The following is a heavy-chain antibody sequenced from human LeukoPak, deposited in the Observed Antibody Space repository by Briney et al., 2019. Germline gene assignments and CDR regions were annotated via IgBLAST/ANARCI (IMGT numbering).Heavy chain of an antibody. CDR1: GYTFTSYG. CDR2: INPSGGST. CDR3: ARRYCSSTSCFFDY. V-gene: IGHV1-46*01. J-gene: IGHJ4*02. D-gene: IGHD2-2*01. Sequence: ASVKVSCKASGYTFTSYGISWVRQAPGQGLEWMGIINPSGGSTSYAQKFQGRVTMTRDMSTSTVYMELSRLRSEDTAVYYCARRYCSSTSCFFDYWGQGTLVTVSS.